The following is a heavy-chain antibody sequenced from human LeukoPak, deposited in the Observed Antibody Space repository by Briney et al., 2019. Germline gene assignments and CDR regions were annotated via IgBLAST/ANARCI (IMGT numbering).Heavy chain of an antibody. D-gene: IGHD6-6*01. CDR1: GFTFSSYA. V-gene: IGHV3-30*04. CDR2: ISFDGSNK. Sequence: GGSLRLSCAASGFTFSSYAMQWVRQAPGKGLDWMAVISFDGSNKYYAASVKGRFTISRDNSNNTLFLHMNSLRAEDTAIYYCARGRGYSTSDYWGQGTLVTVSS. CDR3: ARGRGYSTSDY. J-gene: IGHJ4*02.